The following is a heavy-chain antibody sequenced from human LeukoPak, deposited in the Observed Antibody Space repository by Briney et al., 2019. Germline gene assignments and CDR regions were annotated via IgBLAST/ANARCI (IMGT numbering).Heavy chain of an antibody. J-gene: IGHJ3*02. D-gene: IGHD3-22*01. Sequence: PSETLSLTCTVSGGSISSSSYYWGWIRQPPGKGLEWIGSIYYSGSTYYNPSLKSLVTISVDTSKNQFSLKLSSVTAADTAVYYCARQTDYYDSSGYYIDAFDIWGQGTMVTVSS. CDR1: GGSISSSSYY. CDR2: IYYSGST. CDR3: ARQTDYYDSSGYYIDAFDI. V-gene: IGHV4-39*01.